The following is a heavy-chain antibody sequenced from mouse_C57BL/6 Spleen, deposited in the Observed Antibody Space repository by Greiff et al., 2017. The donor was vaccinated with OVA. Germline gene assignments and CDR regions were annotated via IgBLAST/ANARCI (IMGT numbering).Heavy chain of an antibody. D-gene: IGHD2-1*01. J-gene: IGHJ4*01. CDR1: GYTFTDYN. Sequence: EVQLQQSGPELVKPGASVKIPCKASGYTFTDYNMDWVKQSHGKSLEWIGDINPNNGGTIYNQKFKGKATLTVDKSSSTAYMELRSLTSEDTAVYYCATLYYGNYHYAMDYWGQGTSVTVSS. CDR2: INPNNGGT. V-gene: IGHV1-18*01. CDR3: ATLYYGNYHYAMDY.